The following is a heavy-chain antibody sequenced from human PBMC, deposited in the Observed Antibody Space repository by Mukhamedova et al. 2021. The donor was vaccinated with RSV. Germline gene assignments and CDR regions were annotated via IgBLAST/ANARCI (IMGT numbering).Heavy chain of an antibody. CDR2: ISSSSSTI. Sequence: GKGLEWVSYISSSSSTIYYADSAKGRFTISRDNAKNSLYLQMNSLRDEDTAVYYCARDPGQDSSSWYGDYYYGMDVWGQGTTVTVS. J-gene: IGHJ6*02. D-gene: IGHD6-13*01. V-gene: IGHV3-48*02. CDR3: ARDPGQDSSSWYGDYYYGMDV.